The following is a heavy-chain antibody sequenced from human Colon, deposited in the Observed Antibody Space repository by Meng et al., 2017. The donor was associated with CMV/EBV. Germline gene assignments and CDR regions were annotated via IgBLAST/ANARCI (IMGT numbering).Heavy chain of an antibody. CDR1: GFTFSNYW. D-gene: IGHD3-9*01. V-gene: IGHV3-7*01. CDR3: ARSRNALVPYYDIPSL. Sequence: GESLKISCVASGFTFSNYWMSWVRQAPGKGLEWVANIREDGNKKYYVASLKGRFTISRDNAKNSLYLQVDSLRAEDTAVYYCARSRNALVPYYDIPSLWGQGTTVTAP. J-gene: IGHJ6*02. CDR2: IREDGNKK.